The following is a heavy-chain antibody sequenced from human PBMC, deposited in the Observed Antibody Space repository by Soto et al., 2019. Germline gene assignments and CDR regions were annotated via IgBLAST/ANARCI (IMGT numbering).Heavy chain of an antibody. V-gene: IGHV4-34*01. CDR1: GGSFSGYY. J-gene: IGHJ4*02. Sequence: QVQLQQWGAGLLKPSETLSLTCAVYGGSFSGYYWSWIRQPPGKGLEWIGEINHSGSTNYNPSLKGRVTISVDTSKNHFSLKLSSVTAADTAVYYCARILYMKQLWYFDYWGQGTLVTVSS. CDR2: INHSGST. CDR3: ARILYMKQLWYFDY. D-gene: IGHD5-18*01.